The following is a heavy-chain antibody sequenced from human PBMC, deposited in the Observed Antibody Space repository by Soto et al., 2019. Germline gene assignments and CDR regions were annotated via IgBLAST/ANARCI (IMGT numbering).Heavy chain of an antibody. D-gene: IGHD3-22*01. Sequence: GGSLILSCSASGFTFSNYAMHWVRQAPGKGLEYVSAIVRNGGSTYYADSVKGRFTISRDNSKNTLYLQMSSLRAEDTAVYYCVKEGYYYDSSGYYYGWFDPWGQGTLVTVSS. CDR1: GFTFSNYA. CDR2: IVRNGGST. CDR3: VKEGYYYDSSGYYYGWFDP. V-gene: IGHV3-64D*06. J-gene: IGHJ5*02.